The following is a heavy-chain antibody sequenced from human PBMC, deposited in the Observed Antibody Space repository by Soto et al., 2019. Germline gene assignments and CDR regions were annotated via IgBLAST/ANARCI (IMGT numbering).Heavy chain of an antibody. CDR1: GYTFTSYG. J-gene: IGHJ5*02. CDR2: ISAYNGNT. D-gene: IGHD2-2*01. V-gene: IGHV1-18*04. CDR3: ARGDIVVVTAALRGGSWFDP. Sequence: QVQLVQSGAEVKKPGASVKVSCKASGYTFTSYGISWVRQAPGQGLEWMGWISAYNGNTNYAQKLQGRVTMTTDTATSTAYMELRSLRSDDTAVYYCARGDIVVVTAALRGGSWFDPWGQGTLVTVSS.